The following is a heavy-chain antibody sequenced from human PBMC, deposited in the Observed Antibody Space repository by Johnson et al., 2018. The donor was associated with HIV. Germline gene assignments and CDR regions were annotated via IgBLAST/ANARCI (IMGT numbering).Heavy chain of an antibody. J-gene: IGHJ3*02. CDR1: GFTVSSNY. Sequence: VQLVESGGGLVQPGGSLRLSCAASGFTVSSNYMTWVRQAPGKGLEWVSVIYSGGSTYYADSVKGRFTISRDNSKTTLYLQMNSLRAEDTAVYYCARAGTSGSYAFDIWGQGTMVTVSS. CDR3: ARAGTSGSYAFDI. V-gene: IGHV3-66*01. D-gene: IGHD3-22*01. CDR2: IYSGGST.